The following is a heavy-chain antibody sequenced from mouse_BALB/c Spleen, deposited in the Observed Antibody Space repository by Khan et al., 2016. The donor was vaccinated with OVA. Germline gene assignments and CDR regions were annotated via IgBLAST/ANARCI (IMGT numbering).Heavy chain of an antibody. V-gene: IGHV2-9*02. CDR2: IWAGGTT. CDR1: GFSLTNYA. D-gene: IGHD4-1*01. J-gene: IGHJ4*01. Sequence: QVQLKQSGPGLVAPSQSLSITCTVSGFSLTNYAVHWIRQPPGKGLEWLGVIWAGGTTNYNSALMSRLSISKDNSKSQVFLKMNSLQTDDRAFYYCARGTDYHAMDYWGQGTSVTVSS. CDR3: ARGTDYHAMDY.